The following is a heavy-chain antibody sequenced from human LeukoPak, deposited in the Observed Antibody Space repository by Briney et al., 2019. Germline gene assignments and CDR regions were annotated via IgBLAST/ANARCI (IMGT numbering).Heavy chain of an antibody. V-gene: IGHV3-66*01. CDR1: GFTVSSNY. Sequence: GGSLRLSCAASGFTVSSNYMSWVRQAPGKGLEWVSVIYSGGSTYYADSVKGRFTISRDNSKNTLYLQMNSLRAEDTAVYYCARGHSGYYYDSSGYDYWGQGTLVTVSS. D-gene: IGHD3-22*01. CDR3: ARGHSGYYYDSSGYDY. CDR2: IYSGGST. J-gene: IGHJ4*02.